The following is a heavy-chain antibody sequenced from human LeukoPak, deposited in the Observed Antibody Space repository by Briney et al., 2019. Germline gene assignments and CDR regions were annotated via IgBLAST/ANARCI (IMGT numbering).Heavy chain of an antibody. CDR1: GFTFSDYY. CDR2: ISSSGSTI. J-gene: IGHJ4*02. Sequence: GGSLRLSCAASGFTFSDYYMSWIRQAPGKGLEWVSYISSSGSTIYYADSVKGRFTISRDNAKNSLYLQMSSLRAEDTAVYYCARDRDYYYDSSGYNDPVDYWGQGTLVTVSS. V-gene: IGHV3-11*01. CDR3: ARDRDYYYDSSGYNDPVDY. D-gene: IGHD3-22*01.